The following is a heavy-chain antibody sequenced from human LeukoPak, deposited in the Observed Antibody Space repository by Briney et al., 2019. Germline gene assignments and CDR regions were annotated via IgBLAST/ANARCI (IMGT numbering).Heavy chain of an antibody. D-gene: IGHD3-3*01. CDR1: GFTFDDYA. CDR2: ISWNSGSI. J-gene: IGHJ3*02. V-gene: IGHV3-9*01. CDR3: AKDGTFGVVIGAFDI. Sequence: PGGSLRLSCAASGFTFDDYAMHWVRQAPGKGLEWVSGISWNSGSIGYADSVKGRFTISRDNAKNSLYLQMNSLRAEDTALYYCAKDGTFGVVIGAFDIWGHGTMVTVSS.